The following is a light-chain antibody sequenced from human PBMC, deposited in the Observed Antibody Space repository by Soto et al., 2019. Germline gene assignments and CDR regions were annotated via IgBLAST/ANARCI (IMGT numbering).Light chain of an antibody. CDR1: QSINRW. J-gene: IGKJ1*01. CDR2: KAS. Sequence: DIQMTQSPSTLSASVGDTVTITCRASQSINRWLAWYQQKPGKAPQLLMYKASSLESGVPSRFSGSGSVTEVSLTISSLQPDDFATYYCQQYDTYPWTFGHGTKVEV. V-gene: IGKV1-5*03. CDR3: QQYDTYPWT.